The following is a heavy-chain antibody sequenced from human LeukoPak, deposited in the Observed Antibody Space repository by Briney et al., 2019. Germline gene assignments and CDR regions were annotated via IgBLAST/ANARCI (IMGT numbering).Heavy chain of an antibody. V-gene: IGHV4-59*01. CDR1: GGSISSYY. J-gene: IGHJ4*02. D-gene: IGHD5-12*01. CDR3: ARLGGYEDF. Sequence: SETLSLTCTVSGGSISSYYWSWIRQPPGKGLEWIGYVYYSGSTNYNPSLKSRVTISVDTSKNQFSLKLSSVTAADTAVYYCARLGGYEDFWGQGTLVTVSS. CDR2: VYYSGST.